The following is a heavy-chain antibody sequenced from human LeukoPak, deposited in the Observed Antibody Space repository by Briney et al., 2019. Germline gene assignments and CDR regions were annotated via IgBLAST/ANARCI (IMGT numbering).Heavy chain of an antibody. D-gene: IGHD4-17*01. V-gene: IGHV4-34*01. CDR2: INHSGST. CDR3: ARGFPGGDYGGY. Sequence: PSETLSLTCAVYGGSFSGYYWSWIRQPPGKGLEWTGEINHSGSTNYNPSLKSRVTISVDTSKNQFSLKLSSVTAADTAVYYCARGFPGGDYGGYWGQGTLVTVSS. J-gene: IGHJ4*02. CDR1: GGSFSGYY.